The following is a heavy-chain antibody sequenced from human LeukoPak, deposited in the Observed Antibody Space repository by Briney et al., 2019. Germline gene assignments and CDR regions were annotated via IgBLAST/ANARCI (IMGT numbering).Heavy chain of an antibody. V-gene: IGHV4-59*08. Sequence: PSETLSLTCAVSGGSISSYYWTWIRQPPGKGLEWVGYIQNSAIYRAKIKSSPSLQSRVSLSIDTSKNQVSLTVNSVTAADTAVYYCARLSSTLYYSMDVWGPRTAVTVSS. CDR3: ARLSSTLYYSMDV. D-gene: IGHD6-6*01. CDR1: GGSISSYY. J-gene: IGHJ6*02. CDR2: IQNSAIYRAKI.